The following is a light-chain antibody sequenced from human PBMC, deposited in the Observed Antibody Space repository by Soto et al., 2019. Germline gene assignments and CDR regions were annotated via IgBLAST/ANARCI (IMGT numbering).Light chain of an antibody. CDR3: QQYNNWPPHT. CDR1: QSVSSK. V-gene: IGKV3-15*01. Sequence: EVVMTQSPATLSVSPGESATLSCRASQSVSSKLAWYQQKPGQAPRLLIYGASTRATGIPAWFSGSGSGTEFTLTISSLQSEDFAVYYCQQYNNWPPHTFGGGTKVEIK. CDR2: GAS. J-gene: IGKJ4*01.